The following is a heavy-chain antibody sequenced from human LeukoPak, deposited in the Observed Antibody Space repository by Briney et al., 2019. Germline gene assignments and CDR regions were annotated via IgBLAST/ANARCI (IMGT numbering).Heavy chain of an antibody. CDR3: ARGGLAATPYYYGSGSPQPHAFDI. CDR1: GGSISSGGYY. D-gene: IGHD3-10*01. J-gene: IGHJ3*02. Sequence: SETLSLTCTVSGGSISSGGYYWSWIRQHPGKGLEWIGYIYYSGSTYYNPSLKSRVTISVDTSKNQFSLKLSSVTAADTAVYYCARGGLAATPYYYGSGSPQPHAFDIWGQGTMVTVSS. V-gene: IGHV4-31*03. CDR2: IYYSGST.